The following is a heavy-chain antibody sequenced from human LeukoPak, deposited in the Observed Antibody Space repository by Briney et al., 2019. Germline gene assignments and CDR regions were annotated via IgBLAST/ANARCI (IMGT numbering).Heavy chain of an antibody. CDR2: IISIGSTI. V-gene: IGHV3-11*04. CDR3: ARALGGYNYGPDY. D-gene: IGHD5-18*01. CDR1: GFTFSDYY. J-gene: IGHJ4*02. Sequence: GGSLRLSCEASGFTFSDYYMSWIRQAPGKGLEWVSYIISIGSTIYYADSVKGRFTISRDNATISLYMQMNSLRAEDTAVYYCARALGGYNYGPDYWGQGTLVTVSS.